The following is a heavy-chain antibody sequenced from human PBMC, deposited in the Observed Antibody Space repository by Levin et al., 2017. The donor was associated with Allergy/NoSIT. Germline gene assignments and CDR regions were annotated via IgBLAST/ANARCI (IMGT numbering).Heavy chain of an antibody. CDR3: AKPLENPYGRRYFDWFDYYYYGMDV. CDR2: ISSSSSYI. Sequence: PGGSLRLSCAASGFTFSSYSMNWVRQAPGKGLEWVSSISSSSSYIYYADSVKGRFTISRDNAKNSLYLQMNSLRAEDTAVYYCAKPLENPYGRRYFDWFDYYYYGMDVWGQGTTVTVSS. V-gene: IGHV3-21*01. CDR1: GFTFSSYS. J-gene: IGHJ6*02. D-gene: IGHD3-9*01.